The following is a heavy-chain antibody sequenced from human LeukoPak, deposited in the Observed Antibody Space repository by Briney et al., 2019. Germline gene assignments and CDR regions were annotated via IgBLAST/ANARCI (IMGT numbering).Heavy chain of an antibody. D-gene: IGHD6-13*01. CDR3: ARVDRARTAGYSSSWYFDY. V-gene: IGHV4-4*07. J-gene: IGHJ4*02. CDR2: IYTSGST. CDR1: GGSISSYY. Sequence: SETLSLTCTVSGGSISSYYWSWIRQPAGKGLERIGRIYTSGSTNYNPSLKSRVTMSVDTSKNQFSLKLSSVTAADTAVYYCARVDRARTAGYSSSWYFDYWGQGTLVTVSS.